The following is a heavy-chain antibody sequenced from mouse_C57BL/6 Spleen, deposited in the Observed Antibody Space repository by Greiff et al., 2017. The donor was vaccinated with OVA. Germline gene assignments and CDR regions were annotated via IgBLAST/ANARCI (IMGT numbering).Heavy chain of an antibody. V-gene: IGHV1-69*01. CDR1: GYTFTSYW. CDR3: ARSLAYFDY. J-gene: IGHJ2*01. Sequence: QVQLQQPGAELVMPGASVKLSCKASGYTFTSYWMHWVKQRPGQGLEWIGEIDPSDSYTNYNQKFKGKSTLTVDKSSSTAYMQLSSLTSEDSAVYYFARSLAYFDYWGQGTTLTVSS. CDR2: IDPSDSYT. D-gene: IGHD4-1*01.